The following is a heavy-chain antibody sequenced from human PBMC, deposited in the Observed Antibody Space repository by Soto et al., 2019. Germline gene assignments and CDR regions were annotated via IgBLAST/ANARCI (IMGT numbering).Heavy chain of an antibody. D-gene: IGHD3-22*01. J-gene: IGHJ4*02. V-gene: IGHV3-64D*06. CDR2: IRSNGGST. CDR3: VIPTYYDTSGYYGPQEVWAH. Sequence: PRGSLRLSCSTSGFIFSTYTMHWVRQAPGKGLEYVSAIRSNGGSTYYADSVKGRFTISRDNSKNTLYLQMSSLRPEDTAVYYSVIPTYYDTSGYYGPQEVWAHWGRVNQVPV. CDR1: GFIFSTYT.